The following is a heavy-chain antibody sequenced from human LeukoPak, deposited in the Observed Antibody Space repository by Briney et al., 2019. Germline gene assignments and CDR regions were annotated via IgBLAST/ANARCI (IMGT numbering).Heavy chain of an antibody. CDR3: ARGRLLEWFDS. CDR1: GDSISSYY. Sequence: KPSETLSLTCTVSGDSISSYYWSWIRQPPGKRLEWIGCISDSGSTNYNPSPKSRVTISVDTSKSQFSLKLSSVTAADTAGYYCARGRLLEWFDSWGQGTLVSVSS. CDR2: ISDSGST. V-gene: IGHV4-59*01. J-gene: IGHJ5*02. D-gene: IGHD3-3*01.